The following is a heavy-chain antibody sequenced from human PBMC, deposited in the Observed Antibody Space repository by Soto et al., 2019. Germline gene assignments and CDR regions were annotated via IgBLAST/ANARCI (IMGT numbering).Heavy chain of an antibody. Sequence: GGSLRLSCGASGFTFSSYEMNWVRQAPGKGLEWVSDITSTGSTRYYADSVKGRFTISRDNAKNSLYLQMNSLRAEDTAVYYCARGYCTSSACHWNFDYWGQGTLVTVSS. J-gene: IGHJ4*02. D-gene: IGHD2-8*02. CDR1: GFTFSSYE. CDR3: ARGYCTSSACHWNFDY. V-gene: IGHV3-48*03. CDR2: ITSTGSTR.